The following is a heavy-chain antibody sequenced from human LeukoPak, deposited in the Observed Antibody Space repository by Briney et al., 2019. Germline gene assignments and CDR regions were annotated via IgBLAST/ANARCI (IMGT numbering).Heavy chain of an antibody. Sequence: SETLSLTCTVSGGSISSYYWSWIRQPAGKGLEWIGRIYTSGSTNYNPSLKSRVTMSVDTSKNQFSLKLSSVTAADTAVYYCARGSMVYYYYYYMDVWGKGTTVTVSS. J-gene: IGHJ6*03. D-gene: IGHD2-8*01. CDR1: GGSISSYY. V-gene: IGHV4-4*07. CDR2: IYTSGST. CDR3: ARGSMVYYYYYYMDV.